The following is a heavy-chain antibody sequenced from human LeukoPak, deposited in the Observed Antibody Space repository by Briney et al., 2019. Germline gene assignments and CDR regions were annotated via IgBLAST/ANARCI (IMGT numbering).Heavy chain of an antibody. J-gene: IGHJ6*02. D-gene: IGHD3-10*01. CDR2: ISSSSSYI. CDR3: ARAASHYGSGSYSPYYYYGMDV. CDR1: GFRFSSYS. Sequence: GGSLRLSCAASGFRFSSYSMNWVRQAPGKGLEWVSSISSSSSYIYYADSVKGRFTISRDNAKNSLCLQMNSLRAEDTAVYYCARAASHYGSGSYSPYYYYGMDVWGQGTTVTVSS. V-gene: IGHV3-21*01.